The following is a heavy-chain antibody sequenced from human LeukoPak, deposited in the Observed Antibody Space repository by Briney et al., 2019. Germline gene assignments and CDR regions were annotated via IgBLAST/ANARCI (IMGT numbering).Heavy chain of an antibody. Sequence: GGSLRLSCAASGFTFSGYAMSWVRQAPGKGLEWVSAISGSGGSTYYADSVKGRFTISRDNSKNTLYLQMNSLRAEDTAVYYCAKGSRYDILTGYYTGGYYFDYWGQGTLVTVSS. V-gene: IGHV3-23*01. CDR1: GFTFSGYA. J-gene: IGHJ4*02. CDR3: AKGSRYDILTGYYTGGYYFDY. D-gene: IGHD3-9*01. CDR2: ISGSGGST.